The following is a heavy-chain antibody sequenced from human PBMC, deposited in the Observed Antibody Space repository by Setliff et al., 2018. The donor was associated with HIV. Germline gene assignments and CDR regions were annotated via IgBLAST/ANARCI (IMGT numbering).Heavy chain of an antibody. J-gene: IGHJ6*02. V-gene: IGHV4-61*05. Sequence: SETLSLTCTVSGGSISSSSHHWSWIRQTPGKGLEYIGYVYYTGSTNYNPSLKNRVTISIDTSKNQSSLKLSSVTAADTAVYYCARQGDGYNLWNGSPVYGMDVWGQGTAVTVSS. CDR3: ARQGDGYNLWNGSPVYGMDV. D-gene: IGHD3-3*01. CDR1: GGSISSSSHH. CDR2: VYYTGST.